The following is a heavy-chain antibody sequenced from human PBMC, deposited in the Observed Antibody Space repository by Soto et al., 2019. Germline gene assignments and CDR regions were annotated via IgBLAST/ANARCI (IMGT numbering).Heavy chain of an antibody. Sequence: ASVKVSCKASGYTFTSYYMHWVRQAPGQGLEWMGIINPSGGSTSYAQKFQGRVTMTRDTSTSTVYMELSSLRSEDTAVYYCARGGVVVAAATHFDYWGQGTLVTVSS. D-gene: IGHD2-15*01. CDR2: INPSGGST. J-gene: IGHJ4*02. CDR3: ARGGVVVAAATHFDY. V-gene: IGHV1-46*01. CDR1: GYTFTSYY.